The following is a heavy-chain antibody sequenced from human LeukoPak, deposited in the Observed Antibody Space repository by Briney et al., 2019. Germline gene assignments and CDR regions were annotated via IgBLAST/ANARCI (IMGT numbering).Heavy chain of an antibody. CDR2: IYYSGST. J-gene: IGHJ4*02. CDR3: ATDKPIRYFDWPPPRYY. V-gene: IGHV4-59*01. Sequence: PSETLSLTCTVSGGSISSYYWSWIRQPPGKGLEWIGYIYYSGSTNYNPSLKSRVTISVDTSKNQFSLKLSSVTAEDTAVYYCATDKPIRYFDWPPPRYYWGQGTLVTVSS. D-gene: IGHD3-9*01. CDR1: GGSISSYY.